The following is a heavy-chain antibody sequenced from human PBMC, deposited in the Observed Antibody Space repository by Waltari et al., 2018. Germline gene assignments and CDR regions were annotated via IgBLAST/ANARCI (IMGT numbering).Heavy chain of an antibody. V-gene: IGHV1-2*02. CDR1: GYTFTGYY. J-gene: IGHJ3*02. CDR3: ARGGSSGWGVDAFDI. CDR2: INPNRGGT. D-gene: IGHD6-19*01. Sequence: QVQLVQSGAEVKKPGASVKVSCKASGYTFTGYYMHWVRQAPGQGLEWMGWINPNRGGTNYAQKFQGRVTMTRDTSISTAYMELSRLRSDDTAVYYCARGGSSGWGVDAFDIWGQGTMVTVSS.